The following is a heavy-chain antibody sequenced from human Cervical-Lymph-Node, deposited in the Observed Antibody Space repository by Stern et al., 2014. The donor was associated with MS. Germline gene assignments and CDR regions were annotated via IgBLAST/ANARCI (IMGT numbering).Heavy chain of an antibody. D-gene: IGHD3-3*01. V-gene: IGHV2-70*04. CDR2: IDWNDKT. CDR3: ARMMGSGNRHYFDY. J-gene: IGHJ4*02. Sequence: QVTLKESGPALVKPTQTLTLTCTFSGFSLVTSGVRVSWIRQPPGKALEWLARIDWNDKTFYNTSLMTRLTISKDTSKNQVVLTMTNVDPVDTATYYCARMMGSGNRHYFDYWGQGTPVTVS. CDR1: GFSLVTSGVR.